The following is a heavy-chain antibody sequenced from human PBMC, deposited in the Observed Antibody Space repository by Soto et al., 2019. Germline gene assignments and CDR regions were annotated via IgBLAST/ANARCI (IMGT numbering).Heavy chain of an antibody. Sequence: PASGFIVSSNYMSWVRQAPGKGLEWVSVIYSGGSTYYADSATGRFTISRDNTKNSLYLQMKSLIAEDTAVYYCARDLGTTDGMDVWAKGTTVTVSS. CDR1: GFIVSSNY. V-gene: IGHV3-66*01. J-gene: IGHJ6*04. CDR3: ARDLGTTDGMDV. D-gene: IGHD1-7*01. CDR2: IYSGGST.